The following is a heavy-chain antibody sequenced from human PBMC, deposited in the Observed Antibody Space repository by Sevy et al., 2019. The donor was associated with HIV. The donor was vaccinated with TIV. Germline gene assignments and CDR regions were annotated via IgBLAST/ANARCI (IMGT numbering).Heavy chain of an antibody. CDR3: ARVSDYDFWSGYSYFDL. CDR2: ISSSSSTI. Sequence: GGSLRLSCAASGFTFSSYSMNWVRQAPGKGLEWVSYISSSSSTIYYADSVKGRFTISRDNAKNSLYLQMNSLRAEDTAVYYCARVSDYDFWSGYSYFDLWGRGTLVTVSS. CDR1: GFTFSSYS. D-gene: IGHD3-3*01. V-gene: IGHV3-48*01. J-gene: IGHJ2*01.